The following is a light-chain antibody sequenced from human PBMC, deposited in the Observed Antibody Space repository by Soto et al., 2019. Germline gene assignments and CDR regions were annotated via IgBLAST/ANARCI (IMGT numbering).Light chain of an antibody. J-gene: IGLJ3*02. CDR1: SSDLLGYNY. CDR3: SSYTRSSTWV. CDR2: EVT. Sequence: QSALTQPASVSGSPGQSITISCTATSSDLLGYNYVSWYQQHPGKDPKLMIYEVTNRPSGVSNRFSGSQSGSTASLTISGLQAGDEAYYYCSSYTRSSTWVFGVVTKLPVL. V-gene: IGLV2-14*01.